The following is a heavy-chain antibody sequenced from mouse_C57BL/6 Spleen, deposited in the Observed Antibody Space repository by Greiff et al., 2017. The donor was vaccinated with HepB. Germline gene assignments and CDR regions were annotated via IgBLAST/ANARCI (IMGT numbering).Heavy chain of an antibody. D-gene: IGHD4-1*01. CDR2: IDPETGGT. V-gene: IGHV1-15*01. CDR3: TKKGNWDEAMDY. J-gene: IGHJ4*01. Sequence: VKLMESGAELVRPGASVTLSCKASGYTFTDYEMHWVKQTPVHGLEWIGAIDPETGGTAYNQKFKGKAILTADKSSSTAYMELRSLTSEDSAVYYCTKKGNWDEAMDYWGQGTSVTVSS. CDR1: GYTFTDYE.